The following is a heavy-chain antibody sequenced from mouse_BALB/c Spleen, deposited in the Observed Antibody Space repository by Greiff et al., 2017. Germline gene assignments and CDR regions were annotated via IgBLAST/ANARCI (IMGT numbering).Heavy chain of an antibody. CDR2: ISSGGSYT. CDR3: ARGGNYNYFDY. Sequence: EVNVVESGGDLVKPGGSLKLSCAASGFTFSSYGMSWVRQTPDKRLEWVATISSGGSYTYYPDSVKGRFTISRDNAKNTLYLQMSSLKSEDTAMYYCARGGNYNYFDYWGQGTTLTVSS. CDR1: GFTFSSYG. V-gene: IGHV5-6*01. J-gene: IGHJ2*01. D-gene: IGHD2-1*01.